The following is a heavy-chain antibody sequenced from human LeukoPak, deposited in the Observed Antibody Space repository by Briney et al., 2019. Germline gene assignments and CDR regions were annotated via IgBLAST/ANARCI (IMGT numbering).Heavy chain of an antibody. D-gene: IGHD6-19*01. CDR3: ARDGVFRSIAVAGLDY. J-gene: IGHJ4*02. CDR1: GFTFSSYA. Sequence: GGSLRLSFAASGFTFSSYAMHWARQAPGKGWEWVAVISYDGSNKYYADSVKGRFTISRDNSKNTLYLQMNSLRAEDTAVYYCARDGVFRSIAVAGLDYWGQGTLVTVSS. V-gene: IGHV3-30-3*01. CDR2: ISYDGSNK.